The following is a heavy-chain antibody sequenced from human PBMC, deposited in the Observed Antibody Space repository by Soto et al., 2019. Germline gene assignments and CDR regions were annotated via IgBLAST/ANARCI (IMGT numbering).Heavy chain of an antibody. CDR3: ARQRIAAAQDAFDI. CDR2: IYYSGST. D-gene: IGHD6-13*01. CDR1: GGSISSSSYY. V-gene: IGHV4-39*01. J-gene: IGHJ3*02. Sequence: PSETLSLTCTVSGGSISSSSYYWGWIRQPPGKGLEWIGSIYYSGSTYYNPSLKSRVTISVDTSKNQFSLKLSSVTAADTAVYYCARQRIAAAQDAFDIWGQGTMVTVSS.